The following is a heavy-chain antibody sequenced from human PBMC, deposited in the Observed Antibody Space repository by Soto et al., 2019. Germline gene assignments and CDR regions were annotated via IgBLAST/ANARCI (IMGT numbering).Heavy chain of an antibody. CDR1: GGSISGDH. CDR2: VSSSGST. CDR3: ASGFYDSRGYSEAFDI. V-gene: IGHV4-59*01. Sequence: SETLSLTCTVSGGSISGDHWNWIRQPPGKGLEWIAYVSSSGSTKYNPSLKSRVTISIDTTKNQFSLRLSSVTAADTAVYYCASGFYDSRGYSEAFDIWGQGAKVTVSS. J-gene: IGHJ3*02. D-gene: IGHD3-22*01.